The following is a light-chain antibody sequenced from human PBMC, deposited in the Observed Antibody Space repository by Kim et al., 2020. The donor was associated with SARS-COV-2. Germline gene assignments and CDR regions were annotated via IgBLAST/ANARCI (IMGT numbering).Light chain of an antibody. Sequence: GQSITISCTGTRGDVGGYNYVSWYQQHPGKAPKLMIYDVSNRPSGVSNRFSGSKSGNTASLTISGLQAEDEADYYCSSYTSSSTLVFGGGTQLTVL. V-gene: IGLV2-14*03. CDR2: DVS. CDR3: SSYTSSSTLV. J-gene: IGLJ3*02. CDR1: RGDVGGYNY.